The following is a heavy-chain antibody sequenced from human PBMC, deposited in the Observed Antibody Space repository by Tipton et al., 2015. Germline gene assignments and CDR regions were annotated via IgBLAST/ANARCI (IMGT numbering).Heavy chain of an antibody. CDR2: IDSSGRTI. D-gene: IGHD2-15*01. V-gene: IGHV3-11*01. CDR3: ARDSWGNCIGRSCYSFDS. J-gene: IGHJ4*02. Sequence: SLRLSCAASGFTFSNYYMSWIRQAPGKGLEWLSYIDSSGRTIYYTDSVKGRFTISRDNSKNSLYLQMNVLRADDTAVYYCARDSWGNCIGRSCYSFDSWGQGTLVTVSS. CDR1: GFTFSNYY.